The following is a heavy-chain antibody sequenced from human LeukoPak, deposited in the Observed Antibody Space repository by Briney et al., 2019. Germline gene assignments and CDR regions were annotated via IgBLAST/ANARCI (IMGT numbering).Heavy chain of an antibody. V-gene: IGHV1-2*02. J-gene: IGHJ5*02. CDR3: ARIVPTYGRGWFDP. Sequence: ASVTVSFTASGYTFTVYYMHWARQAPGQGLEWMGWINPNSGGTNYAQKFQGRVTMTRDTSISTAYMELSRLRSDDTAVYYCARIVPTYGRGWFDPWGQGTLVTVSS. CDR1: GYTFTVYY. CDR2: INPNSGGT. D-gene: IGHD2-8*01.